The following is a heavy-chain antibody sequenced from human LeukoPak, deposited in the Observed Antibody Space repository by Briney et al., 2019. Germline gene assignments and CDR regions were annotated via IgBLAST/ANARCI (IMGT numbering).Heavy chain of an antibody. CDR1: GFTVSSNY. D-gene: IGHD6-13*01. Sequence: GGSLRLSCAASGFTVSSNYMTWVRQAPRKGLEWVSLIYSAGSTYYANPVNARFTASRDNSNNTLYLQMNSLRPAHTPPYYCVRGHSKGAAARTDWFDPWGQGTLVTVSS. J-gene: IGHJ5*02. V-gene: IGHV3-53*01. CDR2: IYSAGST. CDR3: VRGHSKGAAARTDWFDP.